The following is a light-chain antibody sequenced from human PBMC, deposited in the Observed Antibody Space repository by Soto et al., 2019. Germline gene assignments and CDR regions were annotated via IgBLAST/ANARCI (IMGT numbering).Light chain of an antibody. CDR2: EGS. V-gene: IGLV2-23*03. Sequence: QSVLTQPASVSGSPGQSITISCTGTSSDVGSYNLVSWYQQHPGKAPKLMIYEGSKRPSGVSNRFSGSKSGNTASLTISGLHAEDEADYYCCSYAGSSTFAVFGGGTQLTVL. CDR3: CSYAGSSTFAV. CDR1: SSDVGSYNL. J-gene: IGLJ7*01.